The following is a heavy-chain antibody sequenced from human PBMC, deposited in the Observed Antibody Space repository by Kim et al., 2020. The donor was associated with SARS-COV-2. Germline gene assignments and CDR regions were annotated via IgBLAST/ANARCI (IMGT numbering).Heavy chain of an antibody. D-gene: IGHD6-13*01. Sequence: GGSLRLSCVVSGFTFSHFPMAWFRRAPGKGLEWISSISQSSGSLYYADSVKGRFTISRDNFNDVLHLQLDSLRADDTAVYFCAKEFMAAPLTFDLWGQGTWVTVSS. CDR1: GFTFSHFP. V-gene: IGHV3-23*01. J-gene: IGHJ5*02. CDR3: AKEFMAAPLTFDL. CDR2: ISQSSGSL.